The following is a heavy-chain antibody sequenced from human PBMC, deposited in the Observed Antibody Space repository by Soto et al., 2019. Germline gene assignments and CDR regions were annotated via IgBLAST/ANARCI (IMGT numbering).Heavy chain of an antibody. CDR3: ARGAAATYYYYGMDV. V-gene: IGHV4-59*01. CDR2: IYYSGST. CDR1: GGSISSYY. J-gene: IGHJ6*02. D-gene: IGHD6-13*01. Sequence: SETLSLTCTVSGGSISSYYWSWIRQPPGKGLEWIGYIYYSGSTNYNPSLKSRVTISVDTSKNQFSLKLSSVTAADTAVYYCARGAAATYYYYGMDVWGQGTTVTVSS.